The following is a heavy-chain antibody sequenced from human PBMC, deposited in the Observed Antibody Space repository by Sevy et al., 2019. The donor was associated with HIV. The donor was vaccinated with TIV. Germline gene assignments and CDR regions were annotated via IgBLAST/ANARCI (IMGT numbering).Heavy chain of an antibody. CDR1: GFTFSSYG. CDR2: IKSKTDGGTT. J-gene: IGHJ4*02. CDR3: TTDRLTYYDSSGAEL. V-gene: IGHV3-15*01. Sequence: GGSLRLSCAASGFTFSSYGMHWVRQAPGKGLEWVGRIKSKTDGGTTDYAAPVKGRFTISRDDSKNTLYLQMNSLKTEDTAVYYCTTDRLTYYDSSGAELWGQGTLVTVSS. D-gene: IGHD3-22*01.